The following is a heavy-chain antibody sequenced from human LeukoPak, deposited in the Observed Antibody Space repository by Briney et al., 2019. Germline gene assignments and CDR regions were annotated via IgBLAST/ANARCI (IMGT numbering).Heavy chain of an antibody. J-gene: IGHJ4*02. CDR3: ARDGVRGFTATTPFDY. Sequence: GGSLRLSCAASGFSFSDYYMSWIRQAPGKGLEWVSYISNSGSDTNYADSVKGRFTISRDDAKNSLSLQMNSLRVEDTAVYYCARDGVRGFTATTPFDYWGPGTLVTVSS. CDR2: ISNSGSDT. D-gene: IGHD4-17*01. V-gene: IGHV3-11*06. CDR1: GFSFSDYY.